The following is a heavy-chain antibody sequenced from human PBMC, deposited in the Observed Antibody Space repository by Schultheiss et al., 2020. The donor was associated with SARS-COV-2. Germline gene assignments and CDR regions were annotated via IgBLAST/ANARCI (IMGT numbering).Heavy chain of an antibody. CDR3: AKDLPPRGYSGSDY. V-gene: IGHV3-23*01. Sequence: GESLKISCAASGFTFSSYEMNWVRQAPGKGLEWVSAISGSGGSTYYADSVKGRFTISRDNSKNTLYLQMNSLRAEDTAVYYCAKDLPPRGYSGSDYWGQGTLVTVSS. CDR2: ISGSGGST. J-gene: IGHJ4*02. CDR1: GFTFSSYE. D-gene: IGHD5-12*01.